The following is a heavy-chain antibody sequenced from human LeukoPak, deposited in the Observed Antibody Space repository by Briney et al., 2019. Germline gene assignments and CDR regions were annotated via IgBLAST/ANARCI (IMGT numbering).Heavy chain of an antibody. CDR2: IYYSGST. CDR1: GGSISSSRYY. V-gene: IGHV4-39*01. D-gene: IGHD2-21*02. CDR3: ARLRGGDLY. Sequence: KPSETLSLTCTVSGGSISSSRYYWGWIRQPPGKGLEWIGSIYYSGSTYYNPSLKSRVTISVDTSKNQFSLKLSSVTAADTAVYYCARLRGGDLYWGQGTLVTVSS. J-gene: IGHJ4*02.